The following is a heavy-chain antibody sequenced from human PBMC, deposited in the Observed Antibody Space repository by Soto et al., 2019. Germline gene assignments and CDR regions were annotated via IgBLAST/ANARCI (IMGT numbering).Heavy chain of an antibody. CDR3: ARPRYSFGTSGYYTLDS. J-gene: IGHJ4*02. CDR2: TYFSGSGTS. V-gene: IGHV4-39*01. Sequence: XETLSLTCSVSGYFISNTTYYWAWVRQAPGKGLEWVGSTYFSGSGTSHYNPSLKSRVTISVDTSKNQFSLKLTSVTAADTAVYYCARPRYSFGTSGYYTLDSWGQRTLVTVS. D-gene: IGHD3-3*01. CDR1: GYFISNTTYY.